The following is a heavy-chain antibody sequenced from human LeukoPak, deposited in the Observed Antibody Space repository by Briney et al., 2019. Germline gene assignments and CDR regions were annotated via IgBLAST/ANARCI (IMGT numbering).Heavy chain of an antibody. J-gene: IGHJ4*02. CDR3: ATIAAAGHGDS. V-gene: IGHV3-15*01. Sequence: KSGGSLRLSCAASGFTFSNAWVSWVRQAPGKGLEWVGRIKSKTDGGTTDYAAPVKGRFTISRDDSKNTLYLQLNSLKTEDTAVYYCATIAAAGHGDSWGQGTLVTVSS. CDR2: IKSKTDGGTT. CDR1: GFTFSNAW. D-gene: IGHD6-13*01.